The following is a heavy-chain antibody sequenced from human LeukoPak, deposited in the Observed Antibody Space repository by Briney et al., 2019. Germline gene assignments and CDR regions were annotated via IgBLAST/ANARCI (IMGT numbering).Heavy chain of an antibody. J-gene: IGHJ6*02. CDR3: ARQWQWLGPNYYYYGMDV. CDR1: GGSFSGYY. Sequence: SETLSLTCAVYGGSFSGYYWSWIRQPPGKGLEWIGEINHSGSTNYNPSLKSRVTISVDTSKNQFSLKLSSVTAADTAVYYCARQWQWLGPNYYYYGMDVWGQGTTVTVSS. CDR2: INHSGST. D-gene: IGHD6-19*01. V-gene: IGHV4-34*01.